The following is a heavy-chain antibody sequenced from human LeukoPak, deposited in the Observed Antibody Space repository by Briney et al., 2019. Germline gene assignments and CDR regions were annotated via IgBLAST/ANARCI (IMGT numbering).Heavy chain of an antibody. Sequence: GGSLRLSCGASGFNFNTAWMGWVRQAPGKGLEWVGRIKRKSDGGTTDYAAPVRGRFSISRDDSRNTLYLQMNSLKTEDTAVYYCTTDRGYIYYFDYWGQGTLVTVSS. CDR1: GFNFNTAW. CDR2: IKRKSDGGTT. V-gene: IGHV3-15*01. J-gene: IGHJ4*02. CDR3: TTDRGYIYYFDY. D-gene: IGHD2-2*02.